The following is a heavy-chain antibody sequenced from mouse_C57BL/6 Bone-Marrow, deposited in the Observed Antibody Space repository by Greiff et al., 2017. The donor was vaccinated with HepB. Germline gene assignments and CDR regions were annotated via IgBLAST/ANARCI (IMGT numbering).Heavy chain of an antibody. D-gene: IGHD1-1*01. CDR2: ISSGGSYT. Sequence: DVKLVESGGDLVKPGGSLKLSCAASGFTFSSYGMSWVRQTPDKRLEWFATISSGGSYTYYPDSVKGRFTISRDNAKNTLYLQMSSLKSEDTAMYYCARRDYGSSPYWYFDVWGTGTTVTVSS. CDR1: GFTFSSYG. J-gene: IGHJ1*03. V-gene: IGHV5-6*02. CDR3: ARRDYGSSPYWYFDV.